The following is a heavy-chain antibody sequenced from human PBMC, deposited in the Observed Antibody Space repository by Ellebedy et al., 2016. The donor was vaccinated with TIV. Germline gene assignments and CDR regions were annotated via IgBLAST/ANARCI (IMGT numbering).Heavy chain of an antibody. CDR1: GFAFSGYA. J-gene: IGHJ4*02. CDR3: AKAIRVGATSLYFDY. V-gene: IGHV3-23*01. Sequence: GESLKISCAASGFAFSGYAMSWVRQAPGKGLEWVSSISYSSDITHYADSVKGRFTISRDNSKNTLYLQMNSLRAEDTAVYYCAKAIRVGATSLYFDYWGQGTLVTVSS. D-gene: IGHD1-26*01. CDR2: ISYSSDIT.